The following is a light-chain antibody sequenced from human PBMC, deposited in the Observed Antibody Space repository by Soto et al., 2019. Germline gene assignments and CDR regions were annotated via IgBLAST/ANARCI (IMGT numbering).Light chain of an antibody. CDR1: RSVSSY. CDR3: QQRSNWPIT. CDR2: DAS. V-gene: IGKV3-11*01. J-gene: IGKJ5*01. Sequence: EIVLTKSPATLSLSPGESATLSCRATRSVSSYLAWYQQKPGQAPRLLIYDASSRPTDIPARFSGSGSGTDFTLTISSLEPEDFALYYCQQRSNWPITFGQGTLLEIK.